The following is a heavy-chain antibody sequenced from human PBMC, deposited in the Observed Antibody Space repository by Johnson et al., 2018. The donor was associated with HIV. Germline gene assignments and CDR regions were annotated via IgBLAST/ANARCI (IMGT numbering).Heavy chain of an antibody. CDR3: AKDTVSGSYYDAFDI. CDR1: GFVFSNAW. J-gene: IGHJ3*02. V-gene: IGHV3-15*01. CDR2: IRSKADGETT. D-gene: IGHD1-26*01. Sequence: VQLVESGGGLVKPGSSLRLSCAASGFVFSNAWMNWVRQAPGRGLEWVGRIRSKADGETTDLAAPVKGRFIISRDDSKNTLYLQMNSLRAEDTAVYYCAKDTVSGSYYDAFDIWGQGTMVTVSS.